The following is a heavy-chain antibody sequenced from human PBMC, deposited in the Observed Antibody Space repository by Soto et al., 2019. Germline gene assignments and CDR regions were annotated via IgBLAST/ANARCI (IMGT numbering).Heavy chain of an antibody. CDR2: INPDNGNT. CDR1: GYTSTRYT. CDR3: ARGIATGQLDP. Sequence: ASVQVSCRASGYTSTRYTMNWVRQAPGQRLEWMGWINPDNGNTKSSQKFQDRVIITRDTSARTAYMDLSSLRSEDTAVYYCARGIATGQLDPWGQGTLVTVSS. D-gene: IGHD2-15*01. V-gene: IGHV1-3*01. J-gene: IGHJ5*02.